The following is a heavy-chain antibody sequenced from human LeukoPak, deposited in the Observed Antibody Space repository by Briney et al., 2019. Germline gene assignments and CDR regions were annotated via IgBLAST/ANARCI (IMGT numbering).Heavy chain of an antibody. CDR1: GGSFSGYY. Sequence: SETLSLTCAVYGGSFSGYYWSWIRQPPGKGLEWIGEINHSGSTNYNPSLKSRVTISVDTSKNQFSLKLSSVTAADTAVYYCARGPPGPRWFDPWGQGTLVTVSS. CDR3: ARGPPGPRWFDP. J-gene: IGHJ5*02. V-gene: IGHV4-34*01. CDR2: INHSGST.